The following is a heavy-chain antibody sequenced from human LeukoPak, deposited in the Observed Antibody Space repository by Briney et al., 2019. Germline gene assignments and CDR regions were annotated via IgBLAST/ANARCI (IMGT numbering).Heavy chain of an antibody. J-gene: IGHJ4*02. CDR1: GFTFSSYW. V-gene: IGHV3-74*01. CDR3: ARDGSLPDY. CDR2: INSDGTT. Sequence: GGSLRLSCAASGFTFSSYWMHWVRQAPGKGLVWVSRINSDGTTSYADSVKGRFTISRDNANNTLYLQMNSLRAEDTAVYYCARDGSLPDYWGQGTLVTVSS.